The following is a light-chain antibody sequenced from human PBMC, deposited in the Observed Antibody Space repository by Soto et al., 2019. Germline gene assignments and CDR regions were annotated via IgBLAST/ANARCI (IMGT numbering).Light chain of an antibody. V-gene: IGLV2-23*01. CDR1: SSDVGSYNL. J-gene: IGLJ1*01. CDR2: EGS. Sequence: QSALTQPASVSGSPGQSITISCTGTSSDVGSYNLVSWYQQHPGKAPKLMIYEGSKRPSGVSNRFSGSKSGNTASLTISGIQAEDEADYSCCSYAGSSTLYVFGTGTKLTAL. CDR3: CSYAGSSTLYV.